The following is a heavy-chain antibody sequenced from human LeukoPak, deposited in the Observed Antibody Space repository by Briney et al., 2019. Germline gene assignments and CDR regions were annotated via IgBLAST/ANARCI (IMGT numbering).Heavy chain of an antibody. D-gene: IGHD3-10*01. J-gene: IGHJ4*02. V-gene: IGHV4-34*01. CDR2: INHSGST. CDR1: GGSFSGYY. CDR3: ASTFFYYGSGSYYNPPDY. Sequence: SETLSLTCAVYGGSFSGYYWSWIRQPPGKGLEWIGEINHSGSTNYSPSLKSRVTISVDTSKNQFSLKLSSVTAADTAVYYCASTFFYYGSGSYYNPPDYWGQGTLVTVSS.